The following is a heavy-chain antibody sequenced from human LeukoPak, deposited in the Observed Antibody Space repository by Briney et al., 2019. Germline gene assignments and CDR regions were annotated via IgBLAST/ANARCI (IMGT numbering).Heavy chain of an antibody. CDR1: GFNVSGNY. CDR2: IFYSGST. V-gene: IGHV4-59*02. Sequence: GSLRLSCAASGFNVSGNYMSWVRQAPGKGLEWIGNIFYSGSTYYSPSLKRRVTISLDTSRNQFSLKLNSVTAADTAVYYCAKSNGYGLVDIWGQGTVVTVSS. J-gene: IGHJ3*02. CDR3: AKSNGYGLVDI. D-gene: IGHD3-10*01.